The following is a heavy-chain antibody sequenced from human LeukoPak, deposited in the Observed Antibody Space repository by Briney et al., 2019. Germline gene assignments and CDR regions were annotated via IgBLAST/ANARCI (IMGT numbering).Heavy chain of an antibody. V-gene: IGHV3-7*01. CDR1: GLTFSSSW. D-gene: IGHD1-7*01. CDR2: INPEGSEK. Sequence: GGSLRLSCAVSGLTFSSSWMDWVRQAPGKGLEWVASINPEGSEKYSADSVKGRFTISRDNAKNSLYLQMNSLSAEDTAVYYCARVSRAVGNYYVEYWGQGTLVTVSS. CDR3: ARVSRAVGNYYVEY. J-gene: IGHJ4*02.